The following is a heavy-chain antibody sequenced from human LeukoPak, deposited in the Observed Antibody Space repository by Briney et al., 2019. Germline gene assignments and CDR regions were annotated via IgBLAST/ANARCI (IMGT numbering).Heavy chain of an antibody. CDR3: ARSYGDYTILAY. D-gene: IGHD4-17*01. CDR2: ISTSGST. V-gene: IGHV4-61*02. CDR1: GGSISSGTYY. J-gene: IGHJ4*02. Sequence: SETLSLTCTVSGGSISSGTYYWTWIRQPAGKGLEWIGRISTSGSTSYNPSTKSRLTMSLDTSKNQFSLKLNSVTAADTAVYYCARSYGDYTILAYWGQGTLVTVSS.